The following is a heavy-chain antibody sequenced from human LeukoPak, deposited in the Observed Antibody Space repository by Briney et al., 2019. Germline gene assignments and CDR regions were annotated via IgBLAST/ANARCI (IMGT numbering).Heavy chain of an antibody. D-gene: IGHD2-2*03. CDR3: ARVGYSTDY. Sequence: SETLSLTCAVYGGSFNGYYWSWIRQPPGKGLEWIGEINHSGSTNYNPSLKSRVTISVDTSKNQFSLKLSSVTAADTAVYYCARVGYSTDYWGQGTLVTVSS. CDR1: GGSFNGYY. CDR2: INHSGST. J-gene: IGHJ4*02. V-gene: IGHV4-34*01.